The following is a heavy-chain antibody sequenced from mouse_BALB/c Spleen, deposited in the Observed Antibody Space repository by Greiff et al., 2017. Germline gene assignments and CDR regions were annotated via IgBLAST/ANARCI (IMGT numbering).Heavy chain of an antibody. Sequence: VQLQQSGPSLVQPSQSLSITCTVSGFSLTSYGVHWVRQSPGKGLEWLGVIWRGGSTDYNAAFMSRLSITKDNSKSQVFFKMNSLQADDTAIYYCAKGNFTYYAMDYWGQGTSVTVSS. J-gene: IGHJ4*01. CDR1: GFSLTSYG. V-gene: IGHV2-5-1*01. CDR3: AKGNFTYYAMDY. CDR2: IWRGGST.